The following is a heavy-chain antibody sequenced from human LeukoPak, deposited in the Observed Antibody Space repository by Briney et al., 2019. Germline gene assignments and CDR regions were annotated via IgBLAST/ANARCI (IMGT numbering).Heavy chain of an antibody. Sequence: ASVNVSCKASGGTFSSYAISWVRQAPGQGLEWMGRIIPILGIANYAQKFQGRVTITADKSTSTAYMELSSLRSEDTAVYYCARDRASSNIIAVAGAFDYWGQGTLVTVSS. V-gene: IGHV1-69*04. CDR1: GGTFSSYA. D-gene: IGHD6-19*01. CDR2: IIPILGIA. J-gene: IGHJ4*02. CDR3: ARDRASSNIIAVAGAFDY.